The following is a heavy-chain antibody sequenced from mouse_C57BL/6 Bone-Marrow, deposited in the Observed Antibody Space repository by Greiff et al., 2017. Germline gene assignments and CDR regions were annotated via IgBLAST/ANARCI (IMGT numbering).Heavy chain of an antibody. CDR1: GFTFSSYA. CDR2: ISDGGSYT. CDR3: ASSTVVAPMDY. V-gene: IGHV5-4*03. D-gene: IGHD1-1*01. Sequence: EVMLVESGGGLVKPGGSLKLSCAASGFTFSSYAMSWVRQTPEKRLEWVATISDGGSYTYYPDNVQGRFTISRDNAKNNLYLQMSHLKSEDTAMYYCASSTVVAPMDYWGQGTSVTVSS. J-gene: IGHJ4*01.